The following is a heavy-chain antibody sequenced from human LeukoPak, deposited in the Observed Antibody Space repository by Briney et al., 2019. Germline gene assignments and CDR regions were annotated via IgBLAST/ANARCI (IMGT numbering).Heavy chain of an antibody. V-gene: IGHV3-9*01. CDR3: VRPNYQVSGSYFYYMYV. Sequence: PGRSLRLSRVGCGFTLSEYGMHGVRQAPGKGLEGVSGIDYTSGSTGDADSLQGRFTSARHNSRNALYLLMTSLRAEDTALDYWVRPNYQVSGSYFYYMYVWGKGTTVSVSS. J-gene: IGHJ6*03. CDR1: GFTLSEYG. CDR2: IDYTSGST. D-gene: IGHD5-24*01.